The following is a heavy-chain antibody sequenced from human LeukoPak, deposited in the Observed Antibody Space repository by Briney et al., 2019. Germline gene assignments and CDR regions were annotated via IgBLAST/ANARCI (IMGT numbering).Heavy chain of an antibody. D-gene: IGHD6-19*01. CDR1: GFTFRNAW. CDR2: IKQDGSEK. J-gene: IGHJ6*03. Sequence: GGSLRLSCAASGFTFRNAWMSWVRQAPGKGREWVANIKQDGSEKYYVDSVKGRFTISRDNDKNSLYLQMNSLRAEDTAVYYCARDAYSSGWARYYYYYYMDVWGKGTTVTVSS. V-gene: IGHV3-7*01. CDR3: ARDAYSSGWARYYYYYYMDV.